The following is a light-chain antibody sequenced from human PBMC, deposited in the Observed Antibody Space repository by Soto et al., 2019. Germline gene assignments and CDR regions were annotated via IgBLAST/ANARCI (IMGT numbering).Light chain of an antibody. Sequence: DIQLTQSPSSLSASAGDRVTITCRASQSISTYLNWYQQKPGKAPKLLIYAASNLQSGVPSRFSGSGSGTDFTLTISSPQPEDLATYYCQQSYTTPPTFGGGTKVEIK. V-gene: IGKV1-39*01. CDR1: QSISTY. CDR2: AAS. CDR3: QQSYTTPPT. J-gene: IGKJ4*01.